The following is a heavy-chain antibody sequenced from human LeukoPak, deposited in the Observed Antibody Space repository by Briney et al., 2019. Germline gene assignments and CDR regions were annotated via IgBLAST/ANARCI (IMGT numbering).Heavy chain of an antibody. CDR1: GFTFSTYA. CDR2: ISGSGSST. Sequence: GGSLRLSCAASGFTFSTYAMSWVRQAPGKGLEWVSAISGSGSSTYYADSVKGRFTISRDNSKNTLYLQMNSLRTEDTAVYYCAKRLGADAFDIWGQGTMVTVSS. D-gene: IGHD1-26*01. V-gene: IGHV3-23*01. J-gene: IGHJ3*02. CDR3: AKRLGADAFDI.